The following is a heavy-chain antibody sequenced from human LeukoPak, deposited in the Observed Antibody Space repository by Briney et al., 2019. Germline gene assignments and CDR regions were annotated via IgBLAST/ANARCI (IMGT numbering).Heavy chain of an antibody. V-gene: IGHV3-48*04. CDR1: GFTFSSYS. J-gene: IGHJ4*02. Sequence: GGSLRLSCAASGFTFSSYSMNWVRQAPGRGLEWVSYISSSSSTMYYADSVKGRFTISRDNAKNSLYLQMNSLRAEDTAVYYCASTRKYCSGGSCYPLPDYWGQGTLVTVSS. CDR3: ASTRKYCSGGSCYPLPDY. CDR2: ISSSSSTM. D-gene: IGHD2-15*01.